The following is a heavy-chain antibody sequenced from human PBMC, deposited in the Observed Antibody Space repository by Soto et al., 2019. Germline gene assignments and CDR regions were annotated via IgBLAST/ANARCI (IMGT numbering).Heavy chain of an antibody. CDR1: GGSISSAGYY. J-gene: IGHJ4*02. CDR3: AREIGVSASSCYDK. D-gene: IGHD3-22*01. Sequence: HVQLQESGPGLVKPSQTLSLTCTVSGGSISSAGYYLSWIRQHPGKGLEWIGNIYYSGSTYYNPSLKSRVTIVVDRSKDLFYLKPSSVTANATAIYYCAREIGVSASSCYDKWGQGTLVTVS. CDR2: IYYSGST. V-gene: IGHV4-31*03.